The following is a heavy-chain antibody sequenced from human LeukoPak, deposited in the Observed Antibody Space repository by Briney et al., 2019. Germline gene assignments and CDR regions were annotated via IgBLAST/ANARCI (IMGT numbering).Heavy chain of an antibody. CDR2: IYYSGST. D-gene: IGHD6-6*01. J-gene: IGHJ4*02. V-gene: IGHV4-59*01. CDR1: GGSFSGYY. Sequence: SETLSLPCAVYGGSFSGYYWSWIRQPPGKGLEWIGYIYYSGSTNYNPSLKSRVTISVDTSKNQFSLKLSSVTAADTAVYYCASGYSSSASDYWGQGTLVTVSS. CDR3: ASGYSSSASDY.